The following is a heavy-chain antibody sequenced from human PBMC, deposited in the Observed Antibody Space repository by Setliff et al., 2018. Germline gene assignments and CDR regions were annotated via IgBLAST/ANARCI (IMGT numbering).Heavy chain of an antibody. CDR2: ISGYNGNT. D-gene: IGHD3-16*01. J-gene: IGHJ3*01. V-gene: IGHV1-18*03. CDR1: GYTFTSYG. CDR3: ARSDHLVVDGFDV. Sequence: ASVKVSCKASGYTFTSYGISWVRQAPGQGLEWMGWISGYNGNTNYAQNLQGRVTMTTDTSTSTAYMELRSLTSDDMAVYYCARSDHLVVDGFDVWGQGTMVTVS.